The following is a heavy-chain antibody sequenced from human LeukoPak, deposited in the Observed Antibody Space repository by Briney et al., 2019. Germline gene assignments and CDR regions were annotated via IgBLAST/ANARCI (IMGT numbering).Heavy chain of an antibody. CDR1: GGSISSYY. CDR2: IYTSGRT. Sequence: KPSETLSLTCTVSGGSISSYYWSWIRQPAGRGLECIGRIYTSGRTSYNPSLKSRVIMSVDTSKNQFSLKLSSVTAADTAVYYCARVMIRGIVGWAPFELSNWFDPWGQGILVTVSS. V-gene: IGHV4-4*07. D-gene: IGHD3-10*01. CDR3: ARVMIRGIVGWAPFELSNWFDP. J-gene: IGHJ5*02.